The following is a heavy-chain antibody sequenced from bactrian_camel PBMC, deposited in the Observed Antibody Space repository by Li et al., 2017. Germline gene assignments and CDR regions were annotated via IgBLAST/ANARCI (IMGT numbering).Heavy chain of an antibody. CDR2: IQPFSDAK. Sequence: HVQLVESGGGSVQPGGSLRLSCGTSGHTYSSNCMGWFRQVPGKEREGVAIIQPFSDAKYYADSVKGRFTVSRDNAENTLYLQMDNLKATDTAIYYCAADARYYGTCGTWNEFDYWGQGTQVTVS. CDR3: AADARYYGTCGTWNEFDY. V-gene: IGHV3S54*01. J-gene: IGHJ4*01. CDR1: GHTYSSNC. D-gene: IGHD2*01.